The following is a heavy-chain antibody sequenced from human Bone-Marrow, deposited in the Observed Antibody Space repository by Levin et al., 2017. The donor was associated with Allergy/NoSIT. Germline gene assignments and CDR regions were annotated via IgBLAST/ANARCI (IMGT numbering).Heavy chain of an antibody. J-gene: IGHJ4*02. CDR3: ARDSGSLDY. Sequence: PGGSLRLSCAASGFSFSTYTMNWVRQAPGKGLEWVSLIGGSSSMIYYADSVKGRFTISRDNAKNSLFLQMNSLRDEDTAVYYCARDSGSLDYWGQGTLVTVSS. V-gene: IGHV3-48*02. D-gene: IGHD3-10*01. CDR2: IGGSSSMI. CDR1: GFSFSTYT.